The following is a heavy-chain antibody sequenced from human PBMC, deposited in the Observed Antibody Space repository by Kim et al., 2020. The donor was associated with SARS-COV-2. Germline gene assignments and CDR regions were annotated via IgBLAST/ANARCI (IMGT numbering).Heavy chain of an antibody. Sequence: GGSLRLSCAASGFSFSHYWMSWVRQAPGKGLEWVASIKQDGSETYYAASVKGRFTVSRDSAGNSRYLQMNSLRVEDTAIYYCTRDLYSYDSSGYTAGDSWGQGTLVTVSS. J-gene: IGHJ4*02. CDR2: IKQDGSET. D-gene: IGHD3-22*01. CDR1: GFSFSHYW. CDR3: TRDLYSYDSSGYTAGDS. V-gene: IGHV3-7*01.